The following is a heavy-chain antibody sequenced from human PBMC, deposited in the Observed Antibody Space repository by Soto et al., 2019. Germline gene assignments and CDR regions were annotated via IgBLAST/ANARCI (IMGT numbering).Heavy chain of an antibody. Sequence: QVHLVQSGAEVKNPGASVKVSCKGSGYDFTTYGITWVRQAPGQGLEWMAWISAHNGNTNYAPNLQGRVTVTRDTYTSTAYIELRSLRSDHTAVYYCARGRYGDYWGQGALVTVSS. J-gene: IGHJ4*02. D-gene: IGHD1-1*01. CDR1: GYDFTTYG. CDR2: ISAHNGNT. CDR3: ARGRYGDY. V-gene: IGHV1-18*01.